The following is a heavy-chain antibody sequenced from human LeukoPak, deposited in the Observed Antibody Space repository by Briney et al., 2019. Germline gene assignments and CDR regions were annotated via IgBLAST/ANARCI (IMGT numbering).Heavy chain of an antibody. J-gene: IGHJ5*02. D-gene: IGHD1-26*01. Sequence: PGGSLRLSCAASGFTFSSYEMNWVRQALGKGLEWVSYISSSGSTIYYADSVKGRFTISRDNAKNSLYLQMNSLRAEDTALYYCAKKTDSGSPGGFDPWGQGTLVTVSS. V-gene: IGHV3-48*03. CDR1: GFTFSSYE. CDR3: AKKTDSGSPGGFDP. CDR2: ISSSGSTI.